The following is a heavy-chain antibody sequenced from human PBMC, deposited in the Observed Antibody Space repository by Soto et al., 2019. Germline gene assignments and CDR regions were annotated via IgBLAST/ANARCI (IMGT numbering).Heavy chain of an antibody. Sequence: PGGSLRLSCTASGFTFNKFGMHWVRQTPGKGLEWVAALSYDGNHDFYADSVRGRLIISRDNSKKTLFLQMNTLKPDDTAVYYCVKERADFVTVPHATSGMDVWGPGTTVTV. V-gene: IGHV3-30*18. CDR1: GFTFNKFG. J-gene: IGHJ6*02. CDR2: LSYDGNHD. D-gene: IGHD2-15*01. CDR3: VKERADFVTVPHATSGMDV.